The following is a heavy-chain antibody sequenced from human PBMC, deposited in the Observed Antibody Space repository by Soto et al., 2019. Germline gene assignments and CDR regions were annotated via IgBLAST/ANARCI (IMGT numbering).Heavy chain of an antibody. J-gene: IGHJ5*02. D-gene: IGHD3-10*01. CDR3: AHRRGLWFEGQDGIWFAL. CDR2: IYWDDDK. Sequence: SGPTLVNPTQTLTLTCTFSGFSLSTSGVGVGWIRQPPGKALEWLALIYWDDDKRYSPSLKSRLTITKDTSKNQVVLTMTNMDPVDTATYYCAHRRGLWFEGQDGIWFALWGQGTLDTVSS. V-gene: IGHV2-5*02. CDR1: GFSLSTSGVG.